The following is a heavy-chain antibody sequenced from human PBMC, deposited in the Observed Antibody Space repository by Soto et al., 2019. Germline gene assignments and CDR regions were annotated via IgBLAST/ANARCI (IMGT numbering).Heavy chain of an antibody. CDR2: INAGNGNT. CDR1: GYTFTSYA. CDR3: ARGPGGPDGPGDY. J-gene: IGHJ4*02. V-gene: IGHV1-3*01. Sequence: QVKLVQYGAEVKKPGASVTVSCKASGYTFTSYAMHWVRQAPGQRLEWMGWINAGNGNTKYSQKFQGRVTITRDTSASTAYMELSSMRSEDTAVYYCARGPGGPDGPGDYWGQGTLVTVSS. D-gene: IGHD2-15*01.